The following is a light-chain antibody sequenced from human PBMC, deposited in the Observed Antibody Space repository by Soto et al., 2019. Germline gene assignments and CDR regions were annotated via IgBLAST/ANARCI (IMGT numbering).Light chain of an antibody. J-gene: IGKJ2*01. V-gene: IGKV2-30*01. CDR3: MQGTLWPRT. CDR2: KVS. Sequence: DVVMTQSPLSLPVTLGQPASISCRSSQSLVYSDGNTYLNWFQQRPGQSPRRLIYKVSNRDSGVPDRFSGSGSSTDFTLKISRVEAEDVGVYYCMQGTLWPRTFGQGTKLEIK. CDR1: QSLVYSDGNTY.